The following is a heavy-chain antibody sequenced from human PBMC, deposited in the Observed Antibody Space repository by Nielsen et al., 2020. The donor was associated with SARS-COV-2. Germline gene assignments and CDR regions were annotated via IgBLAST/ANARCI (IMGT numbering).Heavy chain of an antibody. D-gene: IGHD1-26*01. V-gene: IGHV3-74*01. CDR3: ARERGGSGSYPWYFDY. CDR2: INSDGSST. CDR1: GFTFSSYW. J-gene: IGHJ4*02. Sequence: GESLKISCAASGFTFSSYWMHWVRQAPGKGLVWVSRINSDGSSTSYADSVKGRFTISRDNAKNSLYLQMNSLRAEDTAVYYCARERGGSGSYPWYFDYWGQGTLVTVSS.